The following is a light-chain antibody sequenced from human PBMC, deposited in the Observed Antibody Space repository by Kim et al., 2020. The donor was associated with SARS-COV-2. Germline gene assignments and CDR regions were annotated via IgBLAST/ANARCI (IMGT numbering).Light chain of an antibody. J-gene: IGLJ1*01. CDR3: QAWDSSTGV. V-gene: IGLV3-1*01. CDR1: KLGHKY. CDR2: QDT. Sequence: SVAPGQTASITCSGDKLGHKYACWYQQKPGQSPVLVIYQDTKRPSGIPERFSASNSGNTATLTISGTQAMDEADYYCQAWDSSTGVFGTGTKVTVL.